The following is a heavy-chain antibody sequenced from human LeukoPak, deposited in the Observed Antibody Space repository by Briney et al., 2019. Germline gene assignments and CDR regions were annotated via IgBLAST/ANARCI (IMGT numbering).Heavy chain of an antibody. CDR3: ASSKYYDSGSFDY. D-gene: IGHD3-10*01. V-gene: IGHV3-48*02. CDR1: GFTFSSYW. J-gene: IGHJ4*02. CDR2: ISSSSSTI. Sequence: GGSLRLSCAASGFTFSSYWMHWVRQAPGKGLVWVSYISSSSSTIYYADSVKGRFTISRDNAKKSLYLQMSSLRDEDTAVYYCASSKYYDSGSFDYWGQGTLVTVSS.